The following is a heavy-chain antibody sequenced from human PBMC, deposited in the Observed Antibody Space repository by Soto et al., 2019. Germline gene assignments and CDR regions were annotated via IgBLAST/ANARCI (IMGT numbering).Heavy chain of an antibody. CDR1: GFSLSTSGVG. D-gene: IGHD6-6*01. V-gene: IGHV2-5*02. Sequence: QITLKESGPTLVKPTQTLTLTCTFSGFSLSTSGVGVGWIRQPPGKALEWLALIYWDDDKRYSPSLKSRLTTTKDNSKNQVVPTMTNMDPVDTATYYCAHRIEYSSSSGNYYYYGMDVWGQGTTVTVSS. J-gene: IGHJ6*02. CDR2: IYWDDDK. CDR3: AHRIEYSSSSGNYYYYGMDV.